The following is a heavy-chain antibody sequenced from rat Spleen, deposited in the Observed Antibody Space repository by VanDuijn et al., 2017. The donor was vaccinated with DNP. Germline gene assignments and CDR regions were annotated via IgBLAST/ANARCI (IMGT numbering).Heavy chain of an antibody. Sequence: QVQMKETGPGLVQTTQTLSVTCTVSGFSLTSYGVHWVRQAPGKGLEWMGIVWDDGSTKYNSAFKSRLSINRDTSKSQVFLTMSSLQTDDTAVYYCFNNYFGYWGQGVMVTVSS. J-gene: IGHJ2*01. CDR3: FNNYFGY. CDR1: GFSLTSYG. D-gene: IGHD1-3*01. V-gene: IGHV2-77*01. CDR2: VWDDGST.